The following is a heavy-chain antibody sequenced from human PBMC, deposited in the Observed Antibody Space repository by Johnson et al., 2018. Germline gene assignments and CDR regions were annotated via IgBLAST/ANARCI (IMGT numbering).Heavy chain of an antibody. Sequence: VQLVESGGGLVQPGWSLRLACAATGLSFSSYSLNWVRQAPGKGLEWISYLSSSRRTIYDADPVKGRFTISRDDAKNSLYLQMNSLRAEDTAVYYCARVTTDFYDSSGYGFQHWGQGTLVTVSS. D-gene: IGHD3-22*01. J-gene: IGHJ1*01. CDR2: LSSSRRTI. CDR3: ARVTTDFYDSSGYGFQH. V-gene: IGHV3-48*01. CDR1: GLSFSSYS.